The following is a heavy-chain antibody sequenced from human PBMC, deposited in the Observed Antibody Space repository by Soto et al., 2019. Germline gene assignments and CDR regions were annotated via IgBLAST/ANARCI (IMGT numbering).Heavy chain of an antibody. Sequence: SETLSLTCTVSGGSISSYYWSWIRQPPGKGLEWIGYIYYSGSTNYNPSLKSRVTISVDTSKNQFSLKLSSVTAADTAVYYCARDDLVATIKVCDYWGQGTLVTVSS. CDR2: IYYSGST. D-gene: IGHD5-12*01. CDR3: ARDDLVATIKVCDY. J-gene: IGHJ4*02. V-gene: IGHV4-59*01. CDR1: GGSISSYY.